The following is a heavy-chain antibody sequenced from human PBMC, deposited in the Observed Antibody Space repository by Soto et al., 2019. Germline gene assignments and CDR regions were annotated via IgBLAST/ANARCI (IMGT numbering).Heavy chain of an antibody. CDR3: TTYTSSYLWFGELFGH. J-gene: IGHJ4*02. V-gene: IGHV3-15*01. Sequence: GPLRPSCPASGFAFSNAWMSWVRKAPGKGLEWVGRIKSKTDGGTTDYAAPVKGRFTISRDDSKNTLYLQMNSLKTEDTAVYYCTTYTSSYLWFGELFGHWGQGTLVTVSS. CDR1: GFAFSNAW. CDR2: IKSKTDGGTT. D-gene: IGHD3-10*01.